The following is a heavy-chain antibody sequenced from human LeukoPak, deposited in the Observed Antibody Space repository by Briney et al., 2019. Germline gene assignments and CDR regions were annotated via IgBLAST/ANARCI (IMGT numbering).Heavy chain of an antibody. J-gene: IGHJ4*02. CDR2: IYHSGST. D-gene: IGHD3-22*01. Sequence: KTSETLSLTCTVSGYSISSGYYWGWIRQPPGKGLEWIGSIYHSGSTYYNPSLKSRVTISVDTSKNQFSLKLSSVTAADTAVYYCARVGYYYDSSGYSFFDYWGQGTLVTVSS. CDR3: ARVGYYYDSSGYSFFDY. CDR1: GYSISSGYY. V-gene: IGHV4-38-2*02.